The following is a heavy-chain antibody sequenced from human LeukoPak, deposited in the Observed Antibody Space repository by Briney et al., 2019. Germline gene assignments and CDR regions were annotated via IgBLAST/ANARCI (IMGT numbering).Heavy chain of an antibody. Sequence: GGSLRLSCAASGFTFSSYWMSWVRQAPGKGLEWVANIKQDGSEKYYVDSVKGRFTISRDNAKNSLYLQMNSLRAEDTAVYYCARESYYDSSGYNNYYYMDVWGKGTTVTISS. CDR2: IKQDGSEK. V-gene: IGHV3-7*01. CDR3: ARESYYDSSGYNNYYYMDV. D-gene: IGHD3-22*01. J-gene: IGHJ6*03. CDR1: GFTFSSYW.